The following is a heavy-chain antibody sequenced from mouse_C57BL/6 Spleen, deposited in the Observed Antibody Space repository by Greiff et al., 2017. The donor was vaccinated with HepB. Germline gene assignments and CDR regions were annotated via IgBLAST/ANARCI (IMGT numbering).Heavy chain of an antibody. D-gene: IGHD3-1*01. Sequence: VQLQQSGPELVKPGASVKISCKASGYTFTDYYMNWVKQSHGKSLEWIGDINPNNGGTSYNQKFKGKATLTVDKSSSTAYMELRSLTSEDSAVYSCARSGATWFAYWGQGTLVTVSA. CDR2: INPNNGGT. V-gene: IGHV1-26*01. CDR1: GYTFTDYY. CDR3: ARSGATWFAY. J-gene: IGHJ3*01.